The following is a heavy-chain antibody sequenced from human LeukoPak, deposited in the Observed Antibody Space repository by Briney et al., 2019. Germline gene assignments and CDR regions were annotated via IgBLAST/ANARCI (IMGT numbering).Heavy chain of an antibody. Sequence: GRSLRLSCAAAGFTFSGYGMSWVRQAPGKGLEWDSGIIDSTTFYADSVKGRFTISRDNSKNTLYLQMNSLRAEDTAVYYCTRGGAYCSGGSCYSAGYWSDPWGQGALVTVSS. CDR3: TRGGAYCSGGSCYSAGYWSDP. V-gene: IGHV3-23*01. D-gene: IGHD2-15*01. CDR1: GFTFSGYG. CDR2: IIDSTT. J-gene: IGHJ5*02.